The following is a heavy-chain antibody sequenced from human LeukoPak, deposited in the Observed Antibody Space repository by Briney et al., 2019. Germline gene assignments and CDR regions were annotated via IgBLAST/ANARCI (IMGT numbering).Heavy chain of an antibody. CDR3: ARDYDSSGLRTYAFDI. J-gene: IGHJ3*02. Sequence: GGSLRLSCAASGFTFSSYSMNWVRQAPGKGLEWVSSISSSSGYIYYADSVKGRFTISRDNAKNSLYLQMNSLRAEDTAVYYCARDYDSSGLRTYAFDIWGQGTMVTVSS. CDR1: GFTFSSYS. CDR2: ISSSSGYI. D-gene: IGHD6-19*01. V-gene: IGHV3-21*01.